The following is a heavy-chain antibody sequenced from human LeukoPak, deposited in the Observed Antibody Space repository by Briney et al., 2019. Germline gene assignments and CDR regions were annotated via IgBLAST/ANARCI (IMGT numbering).Heavy chain of an antibody. CDR3: ARNSLSDYYDSSGYYYGY. CDR2: ISSSSSYI. CDR1: GFTFSSYS. D-gene: IGHD3-22*01. J-gene: IGHJ4*02. V-gene: IGHV3-21*01. Sequence: GGSLRLSCAASGFTFSSYSMNWVRQAPGKGLEWVSSISSSSSYIYYADSVKGRFTISRDNAKNSLYLQMNSLRAEDTAVYYCARNSLSDYYDSSGYYYGYWGQGTLVTVSS.